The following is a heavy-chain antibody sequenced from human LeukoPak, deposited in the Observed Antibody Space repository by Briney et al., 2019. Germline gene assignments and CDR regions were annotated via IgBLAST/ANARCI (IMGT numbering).Heavy chain of an antibody. CDR1: GFNFNTYS. Sequence: GGSLRLSCTTSGFNFNTYSMSWVRQAPGKGLEWVSAISGSGGSTYYADSVKGRFTISRDNSKNTLYLQMNSLRAEDTAVYYCAKAQGYSSGNYFDYWGQGTLVTVSS. CDR2: ISGSGGST. J-gene: IGHJ4*02. CDR3: AKAQGYSSGNYFDY. D-gene: IGHD6-19*01. V-gene: IGHV3-23*01.